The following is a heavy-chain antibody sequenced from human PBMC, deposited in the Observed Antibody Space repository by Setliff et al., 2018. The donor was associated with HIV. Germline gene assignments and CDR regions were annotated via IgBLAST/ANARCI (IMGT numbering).Heavy chain of an antibody. D-gene: IGHD3-9*01. Sequence: ASVKVSCKASADTFSSHVISWFRQAPGQGLEWMGGIIPIFGSANFPQNFQGRLTITVDEPTSTAYMELRSLRSDDTAVYYCVRDRDWAFDYWGQGNLVTVSS. CDR3: VRDRDWAFDY. V-gene: IGHV1-69*13. J-gene: IGHJ4*02. CDR2: IIPIFGSA. CDR1: ADTFSSHV.